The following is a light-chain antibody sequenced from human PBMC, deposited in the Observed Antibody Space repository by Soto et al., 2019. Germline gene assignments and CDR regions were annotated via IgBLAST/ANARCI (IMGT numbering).Light chain of an antibody. V-gene: IGKV4-1*01. Sequence: DVVMTQSPDSLAVSLGERATINCKSSQSLLNSSNNKNYLAWYQQKPGQSPELLIYWASTRESGVPDRFSGSGSGTDFTLTISSLQAEDVAVYYCQQFYSTPYTFGQGNKLEIK. J-gene: IGKJ2*01. CDR2: WAS. CDR3: QQFYSTPYT. CDR1: QSLLNSSNNKNY.